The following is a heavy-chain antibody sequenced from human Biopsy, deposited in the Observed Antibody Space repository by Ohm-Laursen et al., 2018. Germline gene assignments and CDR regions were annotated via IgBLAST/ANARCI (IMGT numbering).Heavy chain of an antibody. V-gene: IGHV1-69*06. CDR1: GGTFSSYV. Sequence: ASVTVSCQASGGTFSSYVISWVRQAPGQGLEWMGRIIPTFDTPTYAPDFQGRVTFTADKSTGTAHLDLSRLRSEDTAIYYCAGGAAKGNPYDHWGQGTLVTVSS. CDR3: AGGAAKGNPYDH. CDR2: IIPTFDTP. J-gene: IGHJ5*02. D-gene: IGHD3-10*01.